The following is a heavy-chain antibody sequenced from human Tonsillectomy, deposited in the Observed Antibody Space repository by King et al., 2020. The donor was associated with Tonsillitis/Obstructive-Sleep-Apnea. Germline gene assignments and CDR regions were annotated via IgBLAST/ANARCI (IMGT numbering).Heavy chain of an antibody. V-gene: IGHV3-48*02. CDR3: GRAGQWLAPGGGYYFDY. Sequence: QLVQSGGGLVQPGGSLRLSCAASGFTFSSYSMNWVRQAPGKGLEWVSYISSSSSTIYYAASVKGGFTIARDNAKNSLYLQMNRRRDEDTAVYYCGRAGQWLAPGGGYYFDYWGQGTLVTVSS. J-gene: IGHJ4*02. CDR2: ISSSSSTI. CDR1: GFTFSSYS. D-gene: IGHD6-19*01.